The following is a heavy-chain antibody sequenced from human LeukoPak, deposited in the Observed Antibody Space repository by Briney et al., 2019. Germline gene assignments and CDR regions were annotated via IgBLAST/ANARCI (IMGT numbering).Heavy chain of an antibody. D-gene: IGHD3-3*01. J-gene: IGHJ5*02. CDR2: INPSGGST. Sequence: ASVKVSCKXSGYTFTSYYMHWVRQAPGQGLEWMGIINPSGGSTSYAQKFQGRVTMTRDTSTSTVYMELSSLRSEDTAVYYCAREGRGGTIFGVVLNWFDPWGQGTLVTASS. CDR1: GYTFTSYY. CDR3: AREGRGGTIFGVVLNWFDP. V-gene: IGHV1-46*03.